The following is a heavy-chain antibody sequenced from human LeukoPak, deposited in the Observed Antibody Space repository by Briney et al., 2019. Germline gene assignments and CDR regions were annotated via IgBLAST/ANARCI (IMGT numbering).Heavy chain of an antibody. CDR3: ATYSSLNRREFQY. CDR1: GFTFSNYW. J-gene: IGHJ1*01. V-gene: IGHV3-7*01. Sequence: GSLRLSCEGSGFTFSNYWMGWVRQAPGKGLQWVANIKTDGSETYYVDSVKGRFTISRDNAKNSLYLQMNSLRAEDTAVYYCATYSSLNRREFQYWGQGTLLTVSS. D-gene: IGHD3-22*01. CDR2: IKTDGSET.